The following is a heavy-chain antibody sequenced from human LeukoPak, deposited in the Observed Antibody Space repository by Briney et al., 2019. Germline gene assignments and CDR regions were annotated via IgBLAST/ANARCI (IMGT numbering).Heavy chain of an antibody. J-gene: IGHJ4*02. CDR2: MNPNRGDT. D-gene: IGHD6-19*01. CDR1: GYTFTSYD. V-gene: IGHV1-8*01. Sequence: ASVKVSCKASGYTFTSYDINWVRQATGQGLEWMGWMNPNRGDTDYAQKLQGRVTMTTDTSTSTAYMELRSLRSDDTAVYYCARGGEWQWLVKGEFDYWGQGTLVTVSS. CDR3: ARGGEWQWLVKGEFDY.